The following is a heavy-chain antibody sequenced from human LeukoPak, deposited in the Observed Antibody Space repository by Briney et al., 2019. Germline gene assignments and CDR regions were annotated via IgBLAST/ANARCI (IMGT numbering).Heavy chain of an antibody. D-gene: IGHD2-21*02. J-gene: IGHJ4*02. Sequence: GGSLRLSCAASGFTFTSYSMNWVRRAPGKGLEWVSSISSGSSYIYYADSVKGRITISRDNSKNTLFLQMSSLRAEDTAVYYCAKDLGRRVTAIDYWGQGTLVTVSS. CDR1: GFTFTSYS. V-gene: IGHV3-21*04. CDR3: AKDLGRRVTAIDY. CDR2: ISSGSSYI.